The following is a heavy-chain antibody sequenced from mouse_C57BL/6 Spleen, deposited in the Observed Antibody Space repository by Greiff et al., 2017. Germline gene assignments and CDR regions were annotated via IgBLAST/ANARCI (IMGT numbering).Heavy chain of an antibody. CDR2: IDPETGGT. J-gene: IGHJ2*01. D-gene: IGHD1-1*01. CDR3: TRDYYGSTLDY. Sequence: QVQLQQSGAELVRPGASVTLSCKASGYTFTDYEMHWVKQTPVHGLEWIGAIDPETGGTAYNQKFKGKAILTADKSSSTAYMELRSLTSEDSAVYYCTRDYYGSTLDYWGQGTTLTVSS. CDR1: GYTFTDYE. V-gene: IGHV1-15*01.